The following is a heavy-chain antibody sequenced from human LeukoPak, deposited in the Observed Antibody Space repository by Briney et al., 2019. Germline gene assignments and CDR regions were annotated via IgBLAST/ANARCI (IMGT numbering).Heavy chain of an antibody. CDR2: IHSSGTT. CDR3: ARRSRTSWAFDI. V-gene: IGHV4-4*09. CDR1: GGSFSGYY. J-gene: IGHJ3*02. Sequence: SETLSLTCTVSGGSFSGYYWSWIWKPPGKGLEWIGDIHSSGTTNYNPSLKSRVTISVDTSKNQFSLRLGPVTAADTAVYYCARRSRTSWAFDIWGQGTMDTVSS. D-gene: IGHD2-2*01.